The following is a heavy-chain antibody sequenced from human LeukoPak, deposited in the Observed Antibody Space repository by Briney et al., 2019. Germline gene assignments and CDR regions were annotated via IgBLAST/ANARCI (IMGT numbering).Heavy chain of an antibody. V-gene: IGHV3-53*01. Sequence: GGSLRLSCAASGFTVSNNYMSWVRQAPGKGLEWVSVIYSGGSTYYADSVKGRFTISRDNSKNTLYLQMNSLRAEDTAVYYCASRDFWSGYYGPSLDYYYMDVWGKGTTVTVSS. J-gene: IGHJ6*03. CDR1: GFTVSNNY. D-gene: IGHD3-3*01. CDR2: IYSGGST. CDR3: ASRDFWSGYYGPSLDYYYMDV.